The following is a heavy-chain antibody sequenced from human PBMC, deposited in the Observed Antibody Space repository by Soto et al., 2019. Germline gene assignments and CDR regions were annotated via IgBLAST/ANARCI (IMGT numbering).Heavy chain of an antibody. CDR1: GGSITNYY. Sequence: QVQLQAWGPGLVKPSETLSLTCTVSGGSITNYYCSWFRQPPGKGLEWIGYINYDGYSAYNLSLKRRVTLSMDASKTQFSLMLESVTATDTAVYYCARHGFGPLHGLVDVWGPGTTVIVSS. V-gene: IGHV4-59*08. CDR3: ARHGFGPLHGLVDV. CDR2: INYDGYS. D-gene: IGHD3-10*01. J-gene: IGHJ6*02.